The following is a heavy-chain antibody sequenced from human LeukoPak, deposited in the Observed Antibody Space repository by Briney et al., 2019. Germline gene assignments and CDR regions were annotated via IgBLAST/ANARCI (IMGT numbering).Heavy chain of an antibody. CDR3: ARTAAARLYYFDY. CDR1: DFTVSSYA. D-gene: IGHD6-6*01. CDR2: ISYDGSNK. V-gene: IGHV3-30-3*01. Sequence: GGSLRLSCAASDFTVSSYAMHWVRQAPGKGLEWVAVISYDGSNKYYADSVKGRFTISRDNSKNTLYLQMNSLRAEDTAVYYCARTAAARLYYFDYWGQGTLVTVSS. J-gene: IGHJ4*02.